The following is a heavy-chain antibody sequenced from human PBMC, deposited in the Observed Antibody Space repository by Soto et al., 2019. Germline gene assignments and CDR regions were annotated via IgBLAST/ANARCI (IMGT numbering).Heavy chain of an antibody. CDR1: GFTFTKYS. Sequence: GGSQRLFCVTSGFTFTKYSMNWVRQAPGKGLEWVSYISYSGETKYYADSLKGRYAISRDDAKNSVYLQMNSLRDEDTAFYYCVRGVVVVVGSTAENFDHWVQGTLVTVSS. V-gene: IGHV3-48*02. J-gene: IGHJ4*02. CDR3: VRGVVVVVGSTAENFDH. D-gene: IGHD2-15*01. CDR2: ISYSGETK.